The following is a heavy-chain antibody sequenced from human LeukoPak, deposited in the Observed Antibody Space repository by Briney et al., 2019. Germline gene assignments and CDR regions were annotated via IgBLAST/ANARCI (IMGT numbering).Heavy chain of an antibody. CDR2: IYYSGSA. CDR3: ARHAGELSSQDFDY. Sequence: PSETLSLTCTVSGGSISSYQWSWIRQPPGKGLEWIGNIYYSGSANYNPSLKSRVTISVDTSKNQFSLKLSSVTAADTAVYYCARHAGELSSQDFDYWGQGTLVTVSS. V-gene: IGHV4-59*08. J-gene: IGHJ4*02. D-gene: IGHD3-16*02. CDR1: GGSISSYQ.